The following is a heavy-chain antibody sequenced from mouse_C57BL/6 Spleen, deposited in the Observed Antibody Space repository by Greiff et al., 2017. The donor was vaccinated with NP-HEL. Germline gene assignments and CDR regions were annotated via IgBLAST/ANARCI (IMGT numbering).Heavy chain of an antibody. Sequence: EVMLVESGEGLVKPGGSLKLSCAASGFTFSSYAMSWVRQTPAKRLEWVAYISSGGDYIYYADTVKGRFPISRDNARNTLYLQMSSLKSEDTAMYYCTREEGASGYAMDYWGQGTSVTVSA. D-gene: IGHD6-1*01. CDR2: ISSGGDYI. J-gene: IGHJ4*01. V-gene: IGHV5-9-1*02. CDR1: GFTFSSYA. CDR3: TREEGASGYAMDY.